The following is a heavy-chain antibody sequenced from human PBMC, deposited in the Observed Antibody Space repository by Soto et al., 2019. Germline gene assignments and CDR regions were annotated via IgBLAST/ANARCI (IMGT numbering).Heavy chain of an antibody. V-gene: IGHV3-23*01. D-gene: IGHD2-21*02. J-gene: IGHJ4*02. CDR3: ARTLDFYSSGSLDY. CDR1: GFTFNTYA. Sequence: EVQLLESGGGLVQPGGSLRLSCAASGFTFNTYAMSWVRQAPGKGLEWVSAISGSGGNTYYADSVKGRFTISRDNSKNTLYLQMNSLRAEDTAVYYCARTLDFYSSGSLDYWGQGTLVTVSS. CDR2: ISGSGGNT.